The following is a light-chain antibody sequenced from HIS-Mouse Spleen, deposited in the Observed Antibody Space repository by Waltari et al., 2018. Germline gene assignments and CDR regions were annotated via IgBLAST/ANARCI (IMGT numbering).Light chain of an antibody. Sequence: SSELTQDPAVSVALGQTVRITCQGDSLRRYYARWYQQKPGQAPVLVIYGKSNRPSGIPDRFSGSSSGNTASLTITGAQAEDEADYYCNSRDSSGNHVVFGGGTKLTVL. CDR1: SLRRYY. CDR3: NSRDSSGNHVV. V-gene: IGLV3-19*01. CDR2: GKS. J-gene: IGLJ2*01.